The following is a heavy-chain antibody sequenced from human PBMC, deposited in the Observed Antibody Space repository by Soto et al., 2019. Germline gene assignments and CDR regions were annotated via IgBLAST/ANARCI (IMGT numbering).Heavy chain of an antibody. J-gene: IGHJ4*02. CDR1: GFSFSDHY. CDR3: ARVSVVPISWYFDY. CDR2: IRKRVNSYTT. D-gene: IGHD3-22*01. Sequence: PGGSLRLSCAASGFSFSDHYMDWVRQAPGKGLEWVGRIRKRVNSYTTEYAASVTGRFTISRDDSKNSLFLHMNSLRTDDTAVYYCARVSVVPISWYFDYWGQGALVTVSS. V-gene: IGHV3-72*01.